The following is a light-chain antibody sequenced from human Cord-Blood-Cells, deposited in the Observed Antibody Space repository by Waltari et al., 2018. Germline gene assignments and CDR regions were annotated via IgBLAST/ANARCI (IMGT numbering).Light chain of an antibody. CDR2: DVS. Sequence: QSALTQPASVSGSPGQSITISCTGTSSDVGGYNYVSWYQQHPGKAPKLMIYDVSNRPSGVSIRFAGSKSRNTASLTISGLQAEDEADYYCSSYTSSSTRVFGGGTKLTVL. CDR3: SSYTSSSTRV. CDR1: SSDVGGYNY. J-gene: IGLJ2*01. V-gene: IGLV2-14*01.